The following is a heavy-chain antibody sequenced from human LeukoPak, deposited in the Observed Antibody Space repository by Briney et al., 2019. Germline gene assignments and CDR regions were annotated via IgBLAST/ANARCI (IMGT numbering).Heavy chain of an antibody. D-gene: IGHD2-2*01. CDR2: ISSSSSYI. Sequence: GGSLRLSCAASGFTFSSYSMNWVRQAPGKGLEWVSSISSSSSYIYYADSVKGRFTISRDNAKNSLYLQMNSLRAEDTAVYYCARDRVVPADLAWYMDVWGKGTTVTVSS. CDR3: ARDRVVPADLAWYMDV. CDR1: GFTFSSYS. J-gene: IGHJ6*03. V-gene: IGHV3-21*01.